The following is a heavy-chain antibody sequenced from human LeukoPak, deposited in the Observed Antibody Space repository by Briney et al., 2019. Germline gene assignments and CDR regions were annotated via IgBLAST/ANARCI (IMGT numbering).Heavy chain of an antibody. D-gene: IGHD5-12*01. CDR3: PRSFRYSGYDYYLDP. Sequence: PSGTLSLTCAVSGDSISSSNWWSWVREPPGKGLEWIGQIYHSGSTNYHPSLKSRITISLDKYKNQFSLELTSVTAADTAVYYCPRSFRYSGYDYYLDPWGQGTLVTVSS. CDR1: GDSISSSNW. J-gene: IGHJ5*02. CDR2: IYHSGST. V-gene: IGHV4-4*02.